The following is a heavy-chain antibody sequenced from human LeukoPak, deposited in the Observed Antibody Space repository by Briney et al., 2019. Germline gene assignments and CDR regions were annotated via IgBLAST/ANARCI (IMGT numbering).Heavy chain of an antibody. CDR3: ARVDTAMVKPFDY. CDR1: GHTFTGYY. D-gene: IGHD5-18*01. Sequence: ASVKVSCKASGHTFTGYYMHWVRQAPGQGLEWMGRINPNSGGTNYAQKFQGRVTMTRDTSISTAYMELSRLRSDDTAVYYCARVDTAMVKPFDYWGQGTLVTVSS. J-gene: IGHJ4*02. CDR2: INPNSGGT. V-gene: IGHV1-2*06.